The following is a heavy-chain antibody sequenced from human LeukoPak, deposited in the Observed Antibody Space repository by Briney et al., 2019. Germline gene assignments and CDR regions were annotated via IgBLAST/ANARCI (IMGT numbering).Heavy chain of an antibody. J-gene: IGHJ4*02. Sequence: GGSLRLSCAASGFTFSSYIMNWVRQAPGKGLEWVSSISSSSSYIYYADSVKGRFTISRDNAKNSLYLQMNSLRAEDTAVYYCARGEYSYDVFDYWGQGTLVPVSS. D-gene: IGHD5-18*01. CDR3: ARGEYSYDVFDY. CDR2: ISSSSSYI. V-gene: IGHV3-21*01. CDR1: GFTFSSYI.